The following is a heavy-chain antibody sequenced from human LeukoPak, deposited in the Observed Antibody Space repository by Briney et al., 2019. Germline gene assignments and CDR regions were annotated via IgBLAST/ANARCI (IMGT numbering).Heavy chain of an antibody. V-gene: IGHV1-18*01. J-gene: IGHJ4*02. D-gene: IGHD3-22*01. CDR1: GYTFTSYG. CDR2: ISAYNGNT. Sequence: ASVKVSCKASGYTFTSYGISWVRQAPGQGLEWMGWISAYNGNTNYAQKLQGRVTMTTDTPTSTAYMELRSLRSDDTAVYYCARAGYYDTSGYVDYWGQGTLVTVSS. CDR3: ARAGYYDTSGYVDY.